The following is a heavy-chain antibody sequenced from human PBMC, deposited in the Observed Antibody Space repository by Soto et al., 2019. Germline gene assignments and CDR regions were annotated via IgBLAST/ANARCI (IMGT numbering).Heavy chain of an antibody. V-gene: IGHV4-30-4*01. D-gene: IGHD3-10*01. CDR1: GGSISSGDYY. CDR2: TYYSGST. J-gene: IGHJ5*02. CDR3: ARDRDLNWFDP. Sequence: SETLSLTCTVSGGSISSGDYYWSWIRQPPGKGLEWIGYTYYSGSTYYNPSLKSRVTISVDTSKNQFSLKLSSVTAADTAVYYCARDRDLNWFDPWGQGTLVTVSS.